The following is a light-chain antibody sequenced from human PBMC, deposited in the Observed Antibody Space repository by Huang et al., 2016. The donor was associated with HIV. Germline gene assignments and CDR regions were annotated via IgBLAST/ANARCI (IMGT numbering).Light chain of an antibody. J-gene: IGKJ2*01. Sequence: EVMMTQSPATLSVSLGDKASLSCRTRQRVGVNLAWYQQKPGQAPTLLIYGAADRATGISARFSGSGSGTDFTLTISSLQSEDSAVYFCQQYDKWPGTFGQGTRLQI. V-gene: IGKV3-15*01. CDR1: QRVGVN. CDR2: GAA. CDR3: QQYDKWPGT.